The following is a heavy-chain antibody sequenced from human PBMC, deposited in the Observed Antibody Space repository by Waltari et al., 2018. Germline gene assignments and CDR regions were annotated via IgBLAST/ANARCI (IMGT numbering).Heavy chain of an antibody. CDR1: GGTFSSYA. J-gene: IGHJ4*02. CDR2: RMPIFGTA. Sequence: QVQLVQSGAEVKKPGSSVQVSCKASGGTFSSYAISWVRQAPGQGLEWMGGRMPIFGTANYAQKFQGRVTIDADESTRTAYMELSSLRSEDTAVYYCASHCSGGSCYPDFDYWGQGTLVTVSS. V-gene: IGHV1-69*13. D-gene: IGHD2-15*01. CDR3: ASHCSGGSCYPDFDY.